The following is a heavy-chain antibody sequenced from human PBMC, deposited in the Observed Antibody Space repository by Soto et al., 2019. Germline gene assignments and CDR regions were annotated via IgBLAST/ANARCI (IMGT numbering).Heavy chain of an antibody. CDR3: ARVAAGYYGMDV. J-gene: IGHJ6*02. D-gene: IGHD2-15*01. CDR2: IYSGGST. CDR1: GFTVSSNY. V-gene: IGHV3-66*01. Sequence: VPLVESGGGLVQPGGSLRLSCAASGFTVSSNYMSWVRQAPGKGLEWVSVIYSGGSTYYADSVKGRFTISRDNSKNTLYLQMNSLRAEDTAVYYCARVAAGYYGMDVWGQGTTVTVSS.